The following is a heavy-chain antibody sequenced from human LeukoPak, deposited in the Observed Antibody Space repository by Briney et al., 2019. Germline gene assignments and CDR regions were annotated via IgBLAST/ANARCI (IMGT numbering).Heavy chain of an antibody. CDR3: ARRGRYDSSGSTTGYFDY. Sequence: SETLSLTCAVYGGSFSGYYWSWIRQPPGKGLEWIGEINHSGSTNYNPSLKSRVTISVDTSKNQFSLKLSSVTAADTAVYYCARRGRYDSSGSTTGYFDYWGQGTLVTVSS. CDR1: GGSFSGYY. D-gene: IGHD3-22*01. J-gene: IGHJ4*02. V-gene: IGHV4-34*01. CDR2: INHSGST.